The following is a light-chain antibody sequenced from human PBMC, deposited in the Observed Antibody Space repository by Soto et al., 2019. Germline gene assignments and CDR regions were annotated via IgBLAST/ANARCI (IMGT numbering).Light chain of an antibody. CDR1: DSDIGNYNL. CDR2: EVT. J-gene: IGLJ1*01. CDR3: ASYAGSRTYV. Sequence: QSALIQPRSVSGSPGQSVTISCTGSDSDIGNYNLVSWYQHLPGRAPKLLIFEVTMRPSGISDRFSGSKSASTASLTISGLQAEDEGDYYCASYAGSRTYVFGSGTKLTVL. V-gene: IGLV2-23*02.